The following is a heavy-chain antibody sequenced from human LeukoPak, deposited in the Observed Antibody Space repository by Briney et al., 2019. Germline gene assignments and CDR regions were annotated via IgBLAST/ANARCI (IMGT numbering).Heavy chain of an antibody. Sequence: SETLSLTCTVSGGSISTSNYYWGWIRQPPGKGLEWIGSIYYSGSTYYNPSLKSRVTISVDTSKNQFSLKLSSVTAADTAVYYCARYTGGAVDYWGQGTLVTVSS. CDR1: GGSISTSNYY. V-gene: IGHV4-39*07. J-gene: IGHJ4*02. CDR3: ARYTGGAVDY. D-gene: IGHD4-23*01. CDR2: IYYSGST.